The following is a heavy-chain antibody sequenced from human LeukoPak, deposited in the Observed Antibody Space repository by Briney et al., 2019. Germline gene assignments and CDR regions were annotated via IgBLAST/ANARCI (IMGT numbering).Heavy chain of an antibody. CDR2: ISSSSSYI. J-gene: IGHJ6*03. CDR1: GFTFSSYA. CDR3: ARGFCTTTRCYEHYNYYYMDV. D-gene: IGHD2-2*01. V-gene: IGHV3-21*01. Sequence: GGSLRLSCAASGFTFSSYAMSWVRQAPGKGLEWVSAISSSSSYIYYADSVKGRFTISRDNAKNSLYLQMTSLRAEDTAAYYCARGFCTTTRCYEHYNYYYMDVWGKGTTVTVSS.